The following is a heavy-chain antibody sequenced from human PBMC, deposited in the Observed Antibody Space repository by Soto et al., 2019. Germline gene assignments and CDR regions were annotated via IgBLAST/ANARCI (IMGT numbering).Heavy chain of an antibody. D-gene: IGHD5-12*01. CDR2: INPIGGST. CDR1: GYTFTTFY. CDR3: ARDPIRDGYNNGLDY. Sequence: ASVKVSCKASGYTFTTFYVHWVRQAPGQGLEWVGLINPIGGSTKYAQDFQGRLTLTRDASTSTVYMVLSSLTSEDTAVYYCARDPIRDGYNNGLDYWGRGTLVTVSS. J-gene: IGHJ4*02. V-gene: IGHV1-46*01.